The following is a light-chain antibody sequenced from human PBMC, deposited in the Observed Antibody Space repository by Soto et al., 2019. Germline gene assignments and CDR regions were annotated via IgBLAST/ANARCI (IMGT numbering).Light chain of an antibody. V-gene: IGKV3-11*01. CDR1: QSVSSY. CDR2: EAS. J-gene: IGKJ4*01. CDR3: QQRSNLLT. Sequence: EIVLTQSPDTLSLSPGERATLSCRASQSVSSYLAWYQQKPGQAPRLLIYEASNRATGIPARFSGSGSGTDFTLTISSLEPEDVAVYYCQQRSNLLTFGGGTKVEIK.